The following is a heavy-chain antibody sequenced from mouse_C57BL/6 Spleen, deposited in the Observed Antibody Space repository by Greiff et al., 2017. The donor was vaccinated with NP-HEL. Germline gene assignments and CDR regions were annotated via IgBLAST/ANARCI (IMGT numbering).Heavy chain of an antibody. D-gene: IGHD1-1*01. J-gene: IGHJ4*01. CDR3: ARSGGNPIAAVVKGAMDY. V-gene: IGHV1-22*01. CDR1: GYTFTDYN. CDR2: INPNNGGT. Sequence: EVQLQQSGPELVKPGASVKMSCKASGYTFTDYNMHWVKQSHGKSLEWIGYINPNNGGTSYNQKFKGKATLTVNKSSSTAYMELRSLTSEDSAVYYCARSGGNPIAAVVKGAMDYWGQGTSVTVSS.